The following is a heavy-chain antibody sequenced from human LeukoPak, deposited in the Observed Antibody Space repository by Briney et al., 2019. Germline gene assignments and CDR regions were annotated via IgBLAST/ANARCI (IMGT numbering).Heavy chain of an antibody. Sequence: PSETLSLTCTVSGGSISSYSWSWIRQPPGKGLEWIGYIYYSGSTNYNPSLKSRITMSIDTSKNQFSLKLTSVTAADTAVYYCARTYSTFLTAFDYWGQGTLVTVSS. D-gene: IGHD2-21*02. CDR3: ARTYSTFLTAFDY. CDR1: GGSISSYS. V-gene: IGHV4-59*08. CDR2: IYYSGST. J-gene: IGHJ4*02.